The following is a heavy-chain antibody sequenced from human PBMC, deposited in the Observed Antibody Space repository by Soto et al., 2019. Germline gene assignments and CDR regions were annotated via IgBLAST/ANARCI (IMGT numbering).Heavy chain of an antibody. CDR1: GFTVSSNY. J-gene: IGHJ4*02. V-gene: IGHV3-53*04. D-gene: IGHD3-3*02. CDR2: IYTGGST. CDR3: ARGISHLFDY. Sequence: GGSLRLSCAASGFTVSSNYMTWVRQAPGKGLEWVSVIYTGGSTYYADSVKGRFTISRHNSKNTLYLQMDSLRAEDTAVYYCARGISHLFDYWGQGILVTVSS.